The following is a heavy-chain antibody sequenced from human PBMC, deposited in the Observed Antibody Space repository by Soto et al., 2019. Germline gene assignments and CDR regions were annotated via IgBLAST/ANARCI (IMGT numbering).Heavy chain of an antibody. Sequence: QVQLVESGGGVVQPGRSLRLSCAVSGFIFSSYSMHWVRQAPGKGLEWVAIISYEGYTKYYADSVKGRFTISRDNSKNTLYLQMDSLRPEDTAVFYCAKAELPMERSYYFDSWGQGALVTVSS. CDR1: GFIFSSYS. CDR3: AKAELPMERSYYFDS. D-gene: IGHD3-10*01. CDR2: ISYEGYTK. J-gene: IGHJ4*02. V-gene: IGHV3-30-3*01.